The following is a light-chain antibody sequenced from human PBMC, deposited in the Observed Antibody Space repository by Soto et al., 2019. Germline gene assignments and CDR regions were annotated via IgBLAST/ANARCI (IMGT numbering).Light chain of an antibody. CDR2: AAS. CDR1: QSVSTR. J-gene: IGKJ5*01. Sequence: DIQMTQSPSSLSASVGDRVSIICRASQSVSTRLAWYQQKPGKAPKVLIYAASTLQSGVPSRFSGSGSGTEFTLTISNLQSEDFAVYYCQQYNNWPPITFGQGTRLEIK. V-gene: IGKV1-5*02. CDR3: QQYNNWPPIT.